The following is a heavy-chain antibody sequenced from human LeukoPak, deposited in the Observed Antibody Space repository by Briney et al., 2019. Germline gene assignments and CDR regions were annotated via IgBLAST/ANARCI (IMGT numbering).Heavy chain of an antibody. V-gene: IGHV4-59*11. CDR3: ANGPAAGGGWFDP. CDR1: GGSISSHY. J-gene: IGHJ5*02. D-gene: IGHD2-2*01. CDR2: IYYSGST. Sequence: PSETLSLTCTVSGGSISSHYWSWIRQPPGKGLEWIGYIYYSGSTNYNPSLKSRVTISVDTSKNQFSLKLSSVTAADTAVYYCANGPAAGGGWFDPWGRGTLVTVSS.